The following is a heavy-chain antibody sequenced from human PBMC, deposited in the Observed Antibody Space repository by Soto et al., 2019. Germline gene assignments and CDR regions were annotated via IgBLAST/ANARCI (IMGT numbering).Heavy chain of an antibody. Sequence: SETLSLTCTVSGGSISSYYWSWIRQPPGKGLEWIGYIYYSGSTNYNPSLKSRVTISVDTSKNQFSLKLSSVTAADTAVYYCARENQLLFGSYYYGMDVWGRGTTVTVSS. J-gene: IGHJ6*02. V-gene: IGHV4-59*01. CDR3: ARENQLLFGSYYYGMDV. D-gene: IGHD2-2*01. CDR2: IYYSGST. CDR1: GGSISSYY.